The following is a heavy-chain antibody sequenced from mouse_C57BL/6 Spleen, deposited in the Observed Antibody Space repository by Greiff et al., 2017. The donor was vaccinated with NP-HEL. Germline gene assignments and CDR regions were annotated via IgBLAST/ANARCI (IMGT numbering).Heavy chain of an antibody. CDR2: IDPSDSYT. CDR1: GYTFTSYW. Sequence: QVQLQQPGAELVRPGTSVKLSCKASGYTFTSYWMHWVKQRPGQGLEWIGVIDPSDSYTNYNQKFKGKATLTVDTSSSTAYMQLSSLTSEDSAVYYCARSPLATGAMDYWGQGTSVTVSS. CDR3: ARSPLATGAMDY. J-gene: IGHJ4*01. V-gene: IGHV1-59*01. D-gene: IGHD1-1*01.